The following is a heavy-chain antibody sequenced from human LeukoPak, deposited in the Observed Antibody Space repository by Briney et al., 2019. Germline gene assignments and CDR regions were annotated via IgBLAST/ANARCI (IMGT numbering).Heavy chain of an antibody. CDR1: GFTFSRFS. V-gene: IGHV3-30*03. D-gene: IGHD1-20*01. Sequence: PGRSLRLSCAASGFTFSRFSMHWVRQAPGKGLEWVSIISYDGSNKYYADSVKGRFTISRDNSKNTLYLQMNSLRAEDTAVYYCASRITGTTLPYWGQGTLVTVSS. CDR3: ASRITGTTLPY. J-gene: IGHJ4*02. CDR2: ISYDGSNK.